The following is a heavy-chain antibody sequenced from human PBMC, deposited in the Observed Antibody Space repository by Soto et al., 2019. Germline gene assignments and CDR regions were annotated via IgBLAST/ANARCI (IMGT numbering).Heavy chain of an antibody. CDR1: GYTFSSYW. D-gene: IGHD3-16*02. Sequence: VHLVQSGAEVRKPGASVKVSCKASGYTFSSYWMHWVRQVPEKGLVWVSRINSDGSITNYADAVKGRFTISRDNVKNTLYLQMNSLRAEDTAVYYCVRYPRSVGGSYRPDYWGQGTLVTVSS. J-gene: IGHJ4*02. CDR2: INSDGSIT. V-gene: IGHV3-74*02. CDR3: VRYPRSVGGSYRPDY.